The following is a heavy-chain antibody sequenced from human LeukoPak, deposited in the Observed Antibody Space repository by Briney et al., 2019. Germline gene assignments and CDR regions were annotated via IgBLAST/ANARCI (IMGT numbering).Heavy chain of an antibody. CDR1: GFTFSSYA. CDR3: ARDLRWLHHDAFDI. CDR2: ISYDGSNK. D-gene: IGHD4-23*01. J-gene: IGHJ3*02. Sequence: GGSLRLSCAASGFTFSSYAMHWVRQAPGKGLEWVAVISYDGSNKYYADSVKGRFTISRDNSKNTLYLQMNSLRAEDTAVYYCARDLRWLHHDAFDIWGQGTMVTVSS. V-gene: IGHV3-30-3*01.